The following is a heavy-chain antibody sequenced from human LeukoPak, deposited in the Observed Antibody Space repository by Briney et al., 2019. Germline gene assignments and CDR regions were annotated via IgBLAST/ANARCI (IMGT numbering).Heavy chain of an antibody. J-gene: IGHJ6*02. D-gene: IGHD3-22*01. Sequence: TLSLTCTVSGGSISSGGYYWSWIRQHPGKGLEWIGYIYYSGSTYYNPSLKSRVTISVDTSKNQFSLKLSSVTAADTAVYYCARSTFNYYDSSGYYYFSSAYYYYYGMDVWGQGTTVTVSS. V-gene: IGHV4-31*03. CDR2: IYYSGST. CDR1: GGSISSGGYY. CDR3: ARSTFNYYDSSGYYYFSSAYYYYYGMDV.